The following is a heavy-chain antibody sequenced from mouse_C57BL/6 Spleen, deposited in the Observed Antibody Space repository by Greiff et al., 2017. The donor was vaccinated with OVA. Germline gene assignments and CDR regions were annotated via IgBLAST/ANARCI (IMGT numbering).Heavy chain of an antibody. CDR1: GFSLTSYG. Sequence: QVQLQQSGPGLVQPSQSLSITCTVSGFSLTSYGVHWVRQSPGKGLEWLGVIWSGGSTDYNAAFISRLSISKDNSKSQVFFKMNSLQADDTAIYYCARTLFITTVVATWDYAMDYWGQGTSVTVSS. D-gene: IGHD1-1*01. CDR2: IWSGGST. CDR3: ARTLFITTVVATWDYAMDY. V-gene: IGHV2-2*01. J-gene: IGHJ4*01.